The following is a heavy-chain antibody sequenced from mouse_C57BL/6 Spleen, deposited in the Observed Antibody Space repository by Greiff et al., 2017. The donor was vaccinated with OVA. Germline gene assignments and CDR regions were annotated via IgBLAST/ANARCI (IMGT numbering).Heavy chain of an antibody. CDR2: IDPSDSET. D-gene: IGHD3-2*02. CDR1: GYTFTSYW. V-gene: IGHV1-52*01. J-gene: IGHJ4*01. CDR3: ARWDSSGYPLMDY. Sequence: VQLQQPGAELVRPGSSVKLSCKASGYTFTSYWMHWVKQRPIQGLEWIRNIDPSDSETHSNQKFTDQATLTVDKSSSTAYMQLSNLTSEDSAVYYCARWDSSGYPLMDYWGQGTSVTVSS.